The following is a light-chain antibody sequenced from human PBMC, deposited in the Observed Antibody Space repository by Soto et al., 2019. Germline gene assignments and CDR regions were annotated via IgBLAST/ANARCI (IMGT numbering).Light chain of an antibody. CDR3: HQYDNWPLFT. Sequence: IVMTQSPATQSVSPGERVTLSCRASQGVSTRLAWYQQKPGQPPKLLIYGASTRATGIPARFSGSGSGTEFTLTICSLQSEDSAVYYCHQYDNWPLFTFGPGTKVEIK. V-gene: IGKV3-15*01. CDR1: QGVSTR. J-gene: IGKJ3*01. CDR2: GAS.